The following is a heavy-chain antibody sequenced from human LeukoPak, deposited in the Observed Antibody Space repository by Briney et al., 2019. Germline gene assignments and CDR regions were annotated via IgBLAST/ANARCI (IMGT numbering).Heavy chain of an antibody. Sequence: GRSLRLSCAASGFTFSSYAMHWVRQAPGKGLEWVAVISYDGSNKYYADSVKGRFTISRDNSKNTLYLQMNSLRAEDTAAYYCARDIFTWGYAKPSNVWGQGTTVTVSS. J-gene: IGHJ6*02. V-gene: IGHV3-30-3*01. CDR2: ISYDGSNK. CDR1: GFTFSSYA. CDR3: ARDIFTWGYAKPSNV. D-gene: IGHD2-2*01.